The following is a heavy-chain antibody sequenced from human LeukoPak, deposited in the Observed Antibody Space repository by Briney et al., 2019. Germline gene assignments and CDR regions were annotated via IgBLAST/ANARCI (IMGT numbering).Heavy chain of an antibody. CDR2: IYYSGST. D-gene: IGHD1-7*01. CDR1: AGSISSSDYY. CDR3: ARPLYNWNCELFDAFDI. V-gene: IGHV4-39*01. J-gene: IGHJ3*02. Sequence: NPSETLSLTCTVTAGSISSSDYYWGWIRQPPGKGLEWIGSIYYSGSTYYNPSLKSRVTISVDTSKNQFSLKLSSVTAADTAEYYCARPLYNWNCELFDAFDIWGQGTMVTVSS.